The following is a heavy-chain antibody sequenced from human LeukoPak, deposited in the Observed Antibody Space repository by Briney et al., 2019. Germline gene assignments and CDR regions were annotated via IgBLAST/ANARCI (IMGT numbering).Heavy chain of an antibody. D-gene: IGHD6-19*01. J-gene: IGHJ5*02. CDR2: IYYTGST. Sequence: SETLPLTCTVSGGSISSYYWSWIRQPPGKGLEWIGHIYYTGSTNYNPSLKSRVTISVDTSKNQFSLKLSSVTTADTAVYYCARDGSSGWYVLSSYWFDPWGQGTLVTVSS. CDR3: ARDGSSGWYVLSSYWFDP. CDR1: GGSISSYY. V-gene: IGHV4-59*01.